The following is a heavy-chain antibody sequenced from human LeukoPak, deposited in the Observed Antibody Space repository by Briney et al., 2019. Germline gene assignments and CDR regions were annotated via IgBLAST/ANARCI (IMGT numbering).Heavy chain of an antibody. V-gene: IGHV1-2*02. CDR1: GYTFTGYY. CDR3: ARMHIYSSGWHRGGRHFDY. D-gene: IGHD6-19*01. J-gene: IGHJ4*02. Sequence: GASVKVSCKASGYTFTGYYMHWVRQAPGQGLEWMGWINPNSGGTNYAQKFQGRVTMTRDTSISTAYMELSRLRSGDTAVYYCARMHIYSSGWHRGGRHFDYWGQGTLVTVSS. CDR2: INPNSGGT.